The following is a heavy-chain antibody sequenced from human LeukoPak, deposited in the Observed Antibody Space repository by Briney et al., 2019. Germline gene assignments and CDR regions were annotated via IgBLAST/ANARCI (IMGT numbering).Heavy chain of an antibody. Sequence: SETLSLTCTVSGGSISSSSYYWGWIRQPPGKGLEWIGEINHSGSTNYNPSLKSRVTISVDTSKNQFSLKLSSVTAADTAVYYCARGRAVAGTLYYFDYWGQGTLVTVSS. CDR2: INHSGST. J-gene: IGHJ4*02. CDR3: ARGRAVAGTLYYFDY. D-gene: IGHD6-19*01. V-gene: IGHV4-39*07. CDR1: GGSISSSSYY.